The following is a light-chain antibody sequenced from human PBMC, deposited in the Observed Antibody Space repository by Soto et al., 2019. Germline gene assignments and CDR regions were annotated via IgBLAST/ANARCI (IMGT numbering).Light chain of an antibody. CDR2: DVS. CDR1: SLDIGDYNY. CDR3: CSYTRRGTLI. V-gene: IGLV2-14*01. J-gene: IGLJ1*01. Sequence: QSALTQPASVSGSPGQSITISCSGTSLDIGDYNYVSWYQQHPGKVPKVIIYDVSNRPSGVSYRFSGTKSGNTASLTVSGLQAEDEADYYCCSYTRRGTLIFGTGTKVTVL.